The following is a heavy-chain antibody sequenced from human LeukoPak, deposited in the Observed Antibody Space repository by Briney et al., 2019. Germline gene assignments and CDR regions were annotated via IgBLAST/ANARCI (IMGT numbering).Heavy chain of an antibody. CDR2: IYYSGST. CDR3: ARLPRPYSSGWYEWYYFHY. J-gene: IGHJ4*02. V-gene: IGHV4-39*01. CDR1: GYSISSSSYY. D-gene: IGHD6-19*01. Sequence: SETLSLTCTVSGYSISSSSYYWGWIRQPPGKGLEWIGSIYYSGSTYYNPSLKSRVTISVDTSKNQFSLKLSSVTAADTAVYYCARLPRPYSSGWYEWYYFHYWGQGTLVTVSS.